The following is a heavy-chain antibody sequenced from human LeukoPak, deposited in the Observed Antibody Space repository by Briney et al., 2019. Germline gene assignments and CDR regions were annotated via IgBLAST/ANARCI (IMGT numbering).Heavy chain of an antibody. V-gene: IGHV4-34*01. D-gene: IGHD5-18*01. J-gene: IGHJ2*01. CDR2: INHSGST. Sequence: SETLSLTCAVYGGSFSGYYWSWIRQPPGKGLEWIGEINHSGSTNYNPSLKSRVTISVDTSKNQFSLKLSSVTAADTAVYYCARVHARIQLWYLKDPHWYFDLWGRGTLVTVSS. CDR3: ARVHARIQLWYLKDPHWYFDL. CDR1: GGSFSGYY.